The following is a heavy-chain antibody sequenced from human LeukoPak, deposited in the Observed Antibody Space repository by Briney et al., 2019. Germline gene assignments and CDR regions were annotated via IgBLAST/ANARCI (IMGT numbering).Heavy chain of an antibody. Sequence: VASVKVSCKASGYTFTSYAMHWLRQAPGQRLEWMGWINAGNGNTKYSQKFQGRVTITRDTSASTAYMELSSLRSEDTAVYYCARSTQGDGSDYWGQGTLVTVSS. CDR1: GYTFTSYA. CDR2: INAGNGNT. CDR3: ARSTQGDGSDY. J-gene: IGHJ4*02. V-gene: IGHV1-3*01.